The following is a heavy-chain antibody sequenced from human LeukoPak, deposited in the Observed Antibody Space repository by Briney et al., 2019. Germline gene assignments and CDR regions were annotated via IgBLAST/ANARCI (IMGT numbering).Heavy chain of an antibody. D-gene: IGHD3-10*01. V-gene: IGHV1-2*02. J-gene: IGHJ5*02. CDR3: AREEVRGVIYNWFDP. CDR2: INPNSGGT. CDR1: GYTFTCYY. Sequence: ASVKVSCKASGYTFTCYYMHWVRQAPGQGVEWMGWINPNSGGTNYAQKFQGRVTMTRDTSISTAYMELSRLRSDDTAVYYCAREEVRGVIYNWFDPWGQGTLVTVSS.